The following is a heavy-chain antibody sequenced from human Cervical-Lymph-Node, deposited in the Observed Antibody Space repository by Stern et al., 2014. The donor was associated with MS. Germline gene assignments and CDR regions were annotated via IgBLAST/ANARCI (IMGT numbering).Heavy chain of an antibody. D-gene: IGHD2-2*01. J-gene: IGHJ4*02. CDR1: GGSITGESYY. CDR3: ARCSSVWFFFDY. V-gene: IGHV4-61*02. CDR2: VYTSGST. Sequence: QVQLQESGPGLVKPSQTLSLTCTVSGGSITGESYYWSWIRQPAGKGLEWIGRVYTSGSTTYNPSLKSRVTISVDTSKSQFSLRLSSVTAADTAVYYCARCSSVWFFFDYWGQGALVTVSS.